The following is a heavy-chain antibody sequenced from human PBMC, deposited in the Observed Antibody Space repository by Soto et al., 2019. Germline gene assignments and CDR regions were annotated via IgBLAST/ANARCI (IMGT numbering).Heavy chain of an antibody. CDR1: GYTFTSHD. Sequence: ASVKVSCKASGYTFTSHDINWARQATGQGLEWMGWVNPNSGNTGFAQKFQGRVTMTRNTSISTVYMELSRLRSDDTAVYYCARLSGYCSGGSCYAALNFDYWGQGTLVTVSS. CDR2: VNPNSGNT. CDR3: ARLSGYCSGGSCYAALNFDY. V-gene: IGHV1-8*01. J-gene: IGHJ4*02. D-gene: IGHD2-15*01.